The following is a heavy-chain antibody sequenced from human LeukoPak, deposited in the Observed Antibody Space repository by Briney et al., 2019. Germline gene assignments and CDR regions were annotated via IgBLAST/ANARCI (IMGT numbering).Heavy chain of an antibody. CDR2: ISSSSSYI. CDR3: ARDSSEWLDPSTHDY. Sequence: GGSLRLSCAASGFTFSSYSMNWVRQAPGKGLEWVSSISSSSSYIYYADSVKGRFTISRDNAKNSLYLQMNSLRAEDTAVYYCARDSSEWLDPSTHDYWGQGTLVTVSS. V-gene: IGHV3-21*01. J-gene: IGHJ4*02. CDR1: GFTFSSYS. D-gene: IGHD6-19*01.